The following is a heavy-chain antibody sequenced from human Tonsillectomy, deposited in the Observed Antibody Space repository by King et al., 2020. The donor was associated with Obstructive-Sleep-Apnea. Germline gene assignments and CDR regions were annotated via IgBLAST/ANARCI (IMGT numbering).Heavy chain of an antibody. V-gene: IGHV3-74*01. CDR2: NNNDWSTT. Sequence: EVQLVESGGGFVQPGGSLRLSCAASGFIFSSYWMHWVRPVPGKGLVWVSPNNNDWSTTNYADSVKGRFTISTDNAKGTLFLQMDSLRAEDTAVFYCARDRDYYDSSGYYYSEGFDYWGQGTLVTVSS. CDR1: GFIFSSYW. CDR3: ARDRDYYDSSGYYYSEGFDY. D-gene: IGHD3-22*01. J-gene: IGHJ4*02.